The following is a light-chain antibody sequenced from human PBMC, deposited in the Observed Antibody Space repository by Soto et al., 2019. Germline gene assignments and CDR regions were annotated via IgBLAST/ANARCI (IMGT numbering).Light chain of an antibody. CDR1: SSNIGNNY. CDR3: GTWDSSLSAYV. V-gene: IGLV1-51*01. Sequence: QSVLTQPPSVSAAPGQKVTISCSESSSNIGNNYVSWYQQLPGAAPKLLIYDNYKRPSGIPDRFSGSKSGTSATLGITGLQTGDEADYYCGTWDSSLSAYVFGTGTKVTVL. J-gene: IGLJ1*01. CDR2: DNY.